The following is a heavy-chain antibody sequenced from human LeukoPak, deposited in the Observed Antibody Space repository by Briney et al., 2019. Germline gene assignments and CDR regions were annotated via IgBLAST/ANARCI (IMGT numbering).Heavy chain of an antibody. CDR2: IYYSGST. J-gene: IGHJ4*02. CDR1: GGSISSSSYY. V-gene: IGHV4-39*01. Sequence: SETLSLTCTVSGGSISSSSYYWGWIRQPPGKGLGWIGSIYYSGSTYYNPSLKSRVTISVDTSKNQFSLKLSSVTAADTAVYYCARQRRYYDSSAYYFDYWGQGTLVTVSS. CDR3: ARQRRYYDSSAYYFDY. D-gene: IGHD3-22*01.